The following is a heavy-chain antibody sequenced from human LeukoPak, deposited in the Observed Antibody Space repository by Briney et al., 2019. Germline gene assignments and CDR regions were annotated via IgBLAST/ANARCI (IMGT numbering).Heavy chain of an antibody. Sequence: PSETLSLTCTVSGGSISSSSYYWGWIRQPPGKGLEWIGSIYYSGSTYYNPSLKSRVTISVDTSKNQFSLKLSSVTAADTAVYYCAGGSYYNGLGYWGQGTLVTVSS. D-gene: IGHD3-10*01. J-gene: IGHJ4*02. CDR2: IYYSGST. CDR3: AGGSYYNGLGY. CDR1: GGSISSSSYY. V-gene: IGHV4-39*07.